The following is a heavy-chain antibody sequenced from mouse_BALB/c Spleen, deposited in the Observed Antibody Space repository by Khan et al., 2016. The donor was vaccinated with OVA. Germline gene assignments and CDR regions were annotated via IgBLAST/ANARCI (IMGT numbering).Heavy chain of an antibody. J-gene: IGHJ2*01. Sequence: VQLQESGPGLVAPSQSLSITCTVSGFSLTSDGVSWVRQPPGKGLEWLGVIWGDGSTNYHSALRSRLSIRKDNFKSQVFLKLDSLQTDDTATDYCAKLRVFYFDSWGQGTTLTVSS. V-gene: IGHV2-3*01. CDR1: GFSLTSDG. CDR3: AKLRVFYFDS. CDR2: IWGDGST.